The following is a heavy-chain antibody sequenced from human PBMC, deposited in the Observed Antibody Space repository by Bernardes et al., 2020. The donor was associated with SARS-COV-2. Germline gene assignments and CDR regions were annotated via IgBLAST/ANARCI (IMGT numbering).Heavy chain of an antibody. CDR2: IKSKTDGGTT. D-gene: IGHD1-1*01. V-gene: IGHV3-15*01. Sequence: GGSLRLSCAASGFTFSNAWMSWVRQAPGKGLEWVGRIKSKTDGGTTDYAAPVKGRFTISRDDSKNTLYLQMNSLKTEDTAVYYCTTKVWNDALNWFDPWGQGTLVTVSS. CDR1: GFTFSNAW. J-gene: IGHJ5*02. CDR3: TTKVWNDALNWFDP.